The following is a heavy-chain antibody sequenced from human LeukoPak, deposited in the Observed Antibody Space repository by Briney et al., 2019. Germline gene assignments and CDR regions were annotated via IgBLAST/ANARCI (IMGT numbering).Heavy chain of an antibody. D-gene: IGHD3-9*01. CDR2: IKSKTDGGTT. Sequence: GGSLRLSCAASGFTFSNAWMSWVRQAPGKGLEWVGRIKSKTDGGTTDYVAPVKGRFTISRDDSKNTLCLQMNSLKTEDTAVYYCTTDLYYDILTGYYVDYWGQGTLVTVSS. J-gene: IGHJ4*02. V-gene: IGHV3-15*01. CDR1: GFTFSNAW. CDR3: TTDLYYDILTGYYVDY.